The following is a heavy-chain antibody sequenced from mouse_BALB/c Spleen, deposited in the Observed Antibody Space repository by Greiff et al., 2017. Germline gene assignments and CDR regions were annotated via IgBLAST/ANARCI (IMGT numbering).Heavy chain of an antibody. D-gene: IGHD1-1*01. J-gene: IGHJ4*01. CDR3: ARQPFTYGGYAMDY. CDR1: GYTFTDYY. CDR2: IYPGSGNT. Sequence: VQLVESGPELVKPGASVKISCKASGYTFTDYYINWVKQKPGQGLEWIGWIYPGSGNTKYNEKFKGKATLTVDTSSSTAYMQLSSLTSEDTAVYFCARQPFTYGGYAMDYWGQGTSVTVSS. V-gene: IGHV1-84*02.